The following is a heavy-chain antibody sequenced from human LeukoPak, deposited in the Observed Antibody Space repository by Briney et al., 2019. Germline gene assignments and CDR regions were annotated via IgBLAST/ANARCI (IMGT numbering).Heavy chain of an antibody. D-gene: IGHD6-13*01. CDR3: AKDKGIAAAPLGYMDV. J-gene: IGHJ6*03. CDR2: ISGSGGST. CDR1: GFTFSSPA. V-gene: IGHV3-23*01. Sequence: QTGGSLRLSCAASGFTFSSPAMSWVRQAPGKGLEWVSGISGSGGSTYYADSVKGRFAISRDNSKNTLYLQMNSLRAEDTAAYYCAKDKGIAAAPLGYMDVWGKGTTVTVSS.